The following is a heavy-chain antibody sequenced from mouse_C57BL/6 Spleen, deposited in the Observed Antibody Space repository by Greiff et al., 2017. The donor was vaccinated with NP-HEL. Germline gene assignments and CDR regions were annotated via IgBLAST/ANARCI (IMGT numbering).Heavy chain of an antibody. V-gene: IGHV1-82*01. CDR2: LYPGDGDT. CDR1: GYAFSSSW. CDR3: AAGGYLDY. J-gene: IGHJ2*01. D-gene: IGHD1-1*02. Sequence: VQLQQSGPELVKPGASVKISCKASGYAFSSSWMNWVKQRPGKGLEWIGRLYPGDGDTNYNGKFKGKAKLTACKSSSTAYMQLSSLTTEDSAVYFCAAGGYLDYWGQGTTLTVSS.